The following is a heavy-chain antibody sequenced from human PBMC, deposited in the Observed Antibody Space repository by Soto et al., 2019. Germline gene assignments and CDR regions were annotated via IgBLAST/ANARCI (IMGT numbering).Heavy chain of an antibody. CDR3: ARSTPNYDFWNDLTFFD. CDR2: INPNSGGT. D-gene: IGHD3-3*01. Sequence: ASLKISCNASGYTFTDYYMHWVRQAPGQGLEWLGRINPNSGGTNYAQRFQGSVTMTRDTSITTAYMELSRLRSDDSAVYYCARSTPNYDFWNDLTFFD. CDR1: GYTFTDYY. J-gene: IGHJ3*02. V-gene: IGHV1-2*02.